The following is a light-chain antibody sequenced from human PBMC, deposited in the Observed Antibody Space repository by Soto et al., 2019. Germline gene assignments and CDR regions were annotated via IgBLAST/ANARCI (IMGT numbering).Light chain of an antibody. J-gene: IGKJ2*01. V-gene: IGKV3-15*01. CDR1: QIVSSN. Sequence: EVVMTHSPATLSVSPGERATLSCRASQIVSSNLAWFQQRPGQAPRLLIYDASTRATGIAARFSGSGSGTEFTLTISSLQSEDFAVYYCQQHNILPHTFGQGTKVDIK. CDR2: DAS. CDR3: QQHNILPHT.